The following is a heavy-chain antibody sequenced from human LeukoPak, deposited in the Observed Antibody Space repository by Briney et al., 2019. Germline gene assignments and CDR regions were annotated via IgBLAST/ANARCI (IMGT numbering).Heavy chain of an antibody. V-gene: IGHV3-7*01. J-gene: IGHJ4*02. CDR1: GFTFSSYG. CDR3: AREGT. Sequence: GRSLRLSCAASGFTFSSYGMHWVRQAPGKGLEWVANIKEDGSEKYYVDSVKGRFTISRDNAKNSLYLQMNSLGAEDTAVYYCAREGTWGQGTLVTVSS. CDR2: IKEDGSEK.